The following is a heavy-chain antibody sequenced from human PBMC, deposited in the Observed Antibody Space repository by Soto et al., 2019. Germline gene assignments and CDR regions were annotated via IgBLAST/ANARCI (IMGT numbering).Heavy chain of an antibody. Sequence: QVQLQQWGAGLLKPSETLSLTCAVYGGSFSGYYWSWIRQPPGKGLEWIGEINHSGSTNYNPSLKSGVPISVATTKNQFSLKLSSVTAADTAVYYCARNLIVTTVVNNWFDPWGQGTLVTVSS. J-gene: IGHJ5*02. CDR1: GGSFSGYY. D-gene: IGHD4-17*01. CDR2: INHSGST. V-gene: IGHV4-34*01. CDR3: ARNLIVTTVVNNWFDP.